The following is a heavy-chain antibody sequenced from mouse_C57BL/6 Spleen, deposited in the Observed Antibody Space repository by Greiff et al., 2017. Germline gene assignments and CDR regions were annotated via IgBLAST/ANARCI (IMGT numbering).Heavy chain of an antibody. CDR3: ARGPYDYDGSFAY. J-gene: IGHJ3*01. D-gene: IGHD2-4*01. CDR1: GYSITSGYY. V-gene: IGHV3-6*01. CDR2: ISYDGSN. Sequence: EVKLQESGPGLVKPSQSLSLTCSVTGYSITSGYYWNWIRQFPGNKLEWMGYISYDGSNNYNPSLKNRISLTRDTSKNPFFLKLNSVTPEDTATYYCARGPYDYDGSFAYWGQGTLVTVSA.